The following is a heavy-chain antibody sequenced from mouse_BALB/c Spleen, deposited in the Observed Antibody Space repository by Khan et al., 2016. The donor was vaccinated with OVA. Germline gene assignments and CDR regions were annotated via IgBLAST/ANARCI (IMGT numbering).Heavy chain of an antibody. Sequence: EVKLEESGGGLVQPGGSLRLSCTTSGFTFTDYYMSWVRQPPGKALEWLGFIRNKANGYTTEYSIYVKGRFTISRDNSQSNLYLQMNTLRAEDSATYYCARDLNYDHYGYFDVWGAGTTVTVSS. V-gene: IGHV7-3*02. CDR2: IRNKANGYTT. CDR3: ARDLNYDHYGYFDV. J-gene: IGHJ1*01. D-gene: IGHD2-4*01. CDR1: GFTFTDYY.